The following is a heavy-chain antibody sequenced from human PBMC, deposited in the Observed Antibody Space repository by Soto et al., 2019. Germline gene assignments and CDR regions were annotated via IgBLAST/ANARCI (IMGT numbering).Heavy chain of an antibody. CDR3: ASGGGVNCYHGMWV. CDR1: GYTLTSYG. V-gene: IGHV1-18*01. D-gene: IGHD2-15*01. CDR2: ISAYNGKT. Sequence: GASVKVSCKASGYTLTSYGISWVRQAPGQRLEWMGWISAYNGKTNYAQNVQGRVTMTTDTSTRTAYMDLRNLRSDDTAPYHCASGGGVNCYHGMWVWRQGPRVRVSS. J-gene: IGHJ6*01.